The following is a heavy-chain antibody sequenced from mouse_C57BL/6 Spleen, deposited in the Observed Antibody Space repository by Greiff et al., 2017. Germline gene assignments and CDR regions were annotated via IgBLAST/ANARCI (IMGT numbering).Heavy chain of an antibody. CDR3: GRSDYNYFDY. CDR2: IGPGSGST. J-gene: IGHJ2*01. Sequence: VQLQQSGAELVKPGASVKLSCKASGYTFTDYCINWVKQRPGQGLEWIGKIGPGSGSTYYNEKIKGKATLTADNSSSAGYMQLSSLTSEDSSVYFCGRSDYNYFDYWGQGTTLTVSS. V-gene: IGHV1-77*01. D-gene: IGHD2-12*01. CDR1: GYTFTDYC.